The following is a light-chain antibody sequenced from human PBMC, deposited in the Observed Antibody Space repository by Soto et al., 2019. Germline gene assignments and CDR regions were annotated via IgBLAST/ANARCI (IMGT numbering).Light chain of an antibody. J-gene: IGKJ1*01. CDR3: QQYDTYPWT. CDR2: DAS. CDR1: QSISRR. V-gene: IGKV1-5*01. Sequence: DIQMTQSPSTLSASVGDGVTITCRASQSISRRLAWYQQKPVKAPKFLIYDASSLKSGVPARFSGSRSETEFTLTISSLQADDFATYYCQQYDTYPWTFGQGTAVNIK.